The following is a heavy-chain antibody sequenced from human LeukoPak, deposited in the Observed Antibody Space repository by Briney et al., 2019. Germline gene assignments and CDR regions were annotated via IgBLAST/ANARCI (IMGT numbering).Heavy chain of an antibody. CDR2: INPNSGGT. CDR3: ARVEESRSSTSCPGY. CDR1: GYTFTGYY. V-gene: IGHV1-2*02. D-gene: IGHD2-2*01. J-gene: IGHJ4*02. Sequence: ASVKVSCKASGYTFTGYYMHWVRQAPGQGLEWMGWINPNSGGTNYAQKFQGRVTMTRDTSISTAYMELSRLRSDDTAVYYCARVEESRSSTSCPGYWGQGTLVTVSS.